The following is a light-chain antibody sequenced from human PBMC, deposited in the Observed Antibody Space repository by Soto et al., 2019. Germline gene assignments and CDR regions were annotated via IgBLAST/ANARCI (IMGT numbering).Light chain of an antibody. V-gene: IGKV3-15*01. CDR1: QSVSSN. J-gene: IGKJ1*01. Sequence: EIVMTQSPGTLSVSPGERATLSCRASQSVSSNLAWYQQRPGQAPRLLIYGASTRATGIPARFSGSGSGTEFTLTITSLQSEDFAIYYCQQYYNWRTFGQGTKVDIK. CDR2: GAS. CDR3: QQYYNWRT.